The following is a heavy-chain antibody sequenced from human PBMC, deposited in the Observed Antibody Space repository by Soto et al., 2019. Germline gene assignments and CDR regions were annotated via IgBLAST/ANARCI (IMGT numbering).Heavy chain of an antibody. CDR1: GFTFSSYG. Sequence: QVQLVESGGGVVQPGRSLRLSCAASGFTFSSYGMHWVRQAPGKGLEWVAVISYDGSNKYYADSVKGRFTISRDNSKNTLYLQMNSLRAEDTAVYYCAKDAGEDACDIWGQGTMVTVSS. CDR3: AKDAGEDACDI. CDR2: ISYDGSNK. V-gene: IGHV3-30*18. J-gene: IGHJ3*02.